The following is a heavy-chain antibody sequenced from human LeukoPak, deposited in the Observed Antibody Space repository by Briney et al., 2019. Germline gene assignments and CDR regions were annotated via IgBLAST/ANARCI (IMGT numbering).Heavy chain of an antibody. CDR3: GKTTTGYSSGQKPAWPVDY. J-gene: IGHJ4*02. CDR1: GFTFNTYA. Sequence: GGSLRLSCVASGFTFNTYAMYWARQPPGKGLEWGSGVFVSGGSAHYADSVKGRLTISRDKAKNTVYLEMSSLRPEDTAIYYCGKTTTGYSSGQKPAWPVDYWGQGTLVTVSS. D-gene: IGHD6-19*01. CDR2: VFVSGGSA. V-gene: IGHV3-23*01.